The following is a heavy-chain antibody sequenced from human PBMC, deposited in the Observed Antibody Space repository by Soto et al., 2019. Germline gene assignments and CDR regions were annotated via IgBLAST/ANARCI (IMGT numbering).Heavy chain of an antibody. D-gene: IGHD3-10*01. CDR2: ISGSGFGT. CDR1: GFTFSSYA. V-gene: IGHV3-23*01. J-gene: IGHJ4*02. Sequence: HPVGSLRLSCAASGFTFSSYAMSWVRQAPGKGLEWVSSISGSGFGTYYADSVKGRFTSSRDNSKNTVYLQMNSLRAEDTAVYYCAKNVGSGELFSTPNFDYWGQGTLVTVSS. CDR3: AKNVGSGELFSTPNFDY.